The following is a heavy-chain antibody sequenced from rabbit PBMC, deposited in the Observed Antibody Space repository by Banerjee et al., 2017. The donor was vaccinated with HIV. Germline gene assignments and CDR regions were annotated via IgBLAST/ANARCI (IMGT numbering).Heavy chain of an antibody. Sequence: QSLEESGGDLVKPGASLTLTCTASGFSFSSYYYMCWVRQAPGKGLELIACIVTSSGSTWYASWARGRFTISKTSSTTVTLQMTSLTAADTATYFCARDSDYGGDGYANFALWGPGTLVTVS. CDR3: ARDSDYGGDGYANFAL. D-gene: IGHD6-1*01. V-gene: IGHV1S40*01. J-gene: IGHJ6*01. CDR1: GFSFSSYYY. CDR2: IVTSSGST.